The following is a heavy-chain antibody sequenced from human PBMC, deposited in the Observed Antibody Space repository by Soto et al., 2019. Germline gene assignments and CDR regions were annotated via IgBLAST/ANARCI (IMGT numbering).Heavy chain of an antibody. Sequence: KPSETLSLTCAVYGGSFSGYYWSWIRQPPGKGLEWIGEINHSGSTNYNPSLKSRVTISVDTSKNQFSLKLSSVTAADTAVYYCARGVRGYSSSWYVYWGQGILVTVSS. V-gene: IGHV4-34*01. J-gene: IGHJ4*02. CDR1: GGSFSGYY. D-gene: IGHD6-13*01. CDR3: ARGVRGYSSSWYVY. CDR2: INHSGST.